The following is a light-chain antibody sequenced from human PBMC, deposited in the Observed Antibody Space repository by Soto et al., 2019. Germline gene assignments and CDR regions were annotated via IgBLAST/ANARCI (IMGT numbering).Light chain of an antibody. J-gene: IGLJ1*01. CDR3: MSFTSSNTYV. CDR1: SSDVGAYNF. Sequence: QSVLTQPASVSGSPGQSITISCTGTSSDVGAYNFVSWYQHYPDKAPKVVIYDVANRPSGGSYRFSASKSGNTASLTISGLQAEDEADYYCMSFTSSNTYVFGTGTKVTAL. CDR2: DVA. V-gene: IGLV2-14*03.